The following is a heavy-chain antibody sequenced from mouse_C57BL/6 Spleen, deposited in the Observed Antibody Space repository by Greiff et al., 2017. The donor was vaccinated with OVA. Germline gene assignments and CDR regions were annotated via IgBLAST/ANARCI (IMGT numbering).Heavy chain of an antibody. CDR1: GYAFSSSW. D-gene: IGHD1-1*01. CDR3: ARGNYGSSYVLYAMDY. V-gene: IGHV1-82*01. CDR2: IYPGDGDT. Sequence: VHLVESGPELVKPGASVKISCKASGYAFSSSWMNWVKQRPGKGLEWIGRIYPGDGDTNYNGKFKGKATLTADKSSSTAYMQLSSLTSEDSAVYFCARGNYGSSYVLYAMDYWGQGTSVTVSS. J-gene: IGHJ4*01.